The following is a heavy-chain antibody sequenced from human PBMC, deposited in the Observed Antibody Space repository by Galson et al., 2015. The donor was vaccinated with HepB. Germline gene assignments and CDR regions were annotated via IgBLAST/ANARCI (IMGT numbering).Heavy chain of an antibody. CDR2: INAGNGNT. CDR3: ARDGGYIVVVPAAISGECDY. CDR1: GYTFTSYA. Sequence: SVKVSCKASGYTFTSYAMHWVRQAPGQRLEWMGWINAGNGNTKYSQKFQGRVTITRDTSASTAYMELSSLRSEDTAVYYCARDGGYIVVVPAAISGECDYWGQGTLVTVSS. D-gene: IGHD2-2*01. J-gene: IGHJ4*02. V-gene: IGHV1-3*01.